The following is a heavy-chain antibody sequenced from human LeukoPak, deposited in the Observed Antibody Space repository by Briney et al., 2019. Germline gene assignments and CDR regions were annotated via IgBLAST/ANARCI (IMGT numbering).Heavy chain of an antibody. CDR2: ISYDGSNK. CDR3: AKIRGVLRYFDWLLAPNWFDP. J-gene: IGHJ5*02. CDR1: GFTFSSYG. V-gene: IGHV3-30*18. Sequence: LAGGSLRLSCAASGFTFSSYGMPWVRQAPGKGLEWVAVISYDGSNKYYADSVKGRFTISRDNSKNTLYLQMNSLRAEDTAVYYCAKIRGVLRYFDWLLAPNWFDPWGQGTLVTVSS. D-gene: IGHD3-9*01.